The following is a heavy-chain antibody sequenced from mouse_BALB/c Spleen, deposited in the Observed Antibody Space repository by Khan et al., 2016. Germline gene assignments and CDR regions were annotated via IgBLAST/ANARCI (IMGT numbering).Heavy chain of an antibody. V-gene: IGHV9-3-1*01. CDR2: INTYTGEP. Sequence: QIQLVQSGPELKKPGETVKISCKASGYTFTNYGMNWVKQAPGKGLKWMGWINTYTGEPTYADDFKGRFASSLETSASTAYLQINNLKNEDTATXVCARGTGTGLAYWGQGTLVTVSA. J-gene: IGHJ3*01. D-gene: IGHD4-1*01. CDR3: ARGTGTGLAY. CDR1: GYTFTNYG.